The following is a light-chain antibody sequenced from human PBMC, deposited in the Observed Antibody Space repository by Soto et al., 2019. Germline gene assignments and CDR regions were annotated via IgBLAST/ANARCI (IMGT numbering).Light chain of an antibody. Sequence: QSVLTQPPSASGTPGQRVTISGSGSSSNIGSYTVNWYQQLPGMAPKLLIYNNNQRPSGVPDRFSGSMSGTSASLAISGLQSEDEADYHCATWDDSLTGFVFGPGPKVTVL. CDR3: ATWDDSLTGFV. CDR2: NNN. CDR1: SSNIGSYT. J-gene: IGLJ1*01. V-gene: IGLV1-44*01.